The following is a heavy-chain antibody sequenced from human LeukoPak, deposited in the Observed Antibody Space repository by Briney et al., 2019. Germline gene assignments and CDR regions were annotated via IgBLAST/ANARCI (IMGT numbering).Heavy chain of an antibody. CDR3: ARLMTTVTSEY. Sequence: SETLSLTCTVSGGSINRSYYYWGWIRQPPGRGLEWIGSIYYSGNTYYNPSLKSRVTISVDTSKNQFSLKLSSVTAADTAVYYCARLMTTVTSEYWGQGTLVTVSS. D-gene: IGHD4-17*01. V-gene: IGHV4-39*01. CDR1: GGSINRSYYY. CDR2: IYYSGNT. J-gene: IGHJ4*02.